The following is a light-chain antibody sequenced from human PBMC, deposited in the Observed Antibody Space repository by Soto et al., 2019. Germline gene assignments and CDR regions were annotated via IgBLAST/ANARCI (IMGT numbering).Light chain of an antibody. CDR3: QQYGSSPRT. V-gene: IGKV3-20*01. J-gene: IGKJ1*01. CDR2: AAS. Sequence: EIVLTQSPGTLSLSPGARATLSCRASQSVSSNFLAWYQQRPGQAPRLLIYAASNRATGIPDRFDGSGSGTDCTLTITTQEPEDFAVYYCQQYGSSPRTFGQGTKVELK. CDR1: QSVSSNF.